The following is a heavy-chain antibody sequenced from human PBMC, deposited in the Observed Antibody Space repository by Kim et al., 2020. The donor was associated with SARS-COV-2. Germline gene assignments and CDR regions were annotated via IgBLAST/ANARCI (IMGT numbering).Heavy chain of an antibody. J-gene: IGHJ4*02. CDR3: ARQKPIDKVSQLIAAAGY. CDR1: GYTFTSYA. CDR2: INAGNGNT. V-gene: IGHV1-3*01. Sequence: ASVKVSCKASGYTFTSYAMHWVRQAPGQRLEWMGWINAGNGNTKYSQKFQGRVTITRDTSASTAYMELSSLRSEDTAVYYCARQKPIDKVSQLIAAAGYWGQGTLVTVSS. D-gene: IGHD6-13*01.